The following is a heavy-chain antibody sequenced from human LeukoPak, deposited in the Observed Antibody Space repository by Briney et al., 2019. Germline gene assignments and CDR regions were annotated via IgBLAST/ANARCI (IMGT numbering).Heavy chain of an antibody. CDR3: ARGRSSGWYLWDYYGMDV. CDR1: GYTFTGYY. CDR2: INPNSGGT. V-gene: IGHV1-2*04. J-gene: IGHJ6*04. Sequence: ASVKVSCKASGYTFTGYYMHWVRQAPGQGLEWMGWINPNSGGTNYAQKFQGWVTMPRDTSISTAYMELSRLRSDDMAVYYCARGRSSGWYLWDYYGMDVWGKGTTVTVSS. D-gene: IGHD6-19*01.